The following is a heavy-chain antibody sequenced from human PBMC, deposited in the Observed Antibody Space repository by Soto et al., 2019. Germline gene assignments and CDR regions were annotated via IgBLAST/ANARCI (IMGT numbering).Heavy chain of an antibody. CDR1: GFTFSSYA. J-gene: IGHJ6*02. CDR3: ARSRCSGGSCYPYYYYGMDV. D-gene: IGHD2-15*01. Sequence: GGSLRLSCAASGFTFSSYAMHWVRQAPGKGLEWVAVISYDGSNKYYADSVKGRFTISRDNSKNTLYLQMNSLRAEDTAVYYCARSRCSGGSCYPYYYYGMDVWGQGTTVTVSS. V-gene: IGHV3-30-3*01. CDR2: ISYDGSNK.